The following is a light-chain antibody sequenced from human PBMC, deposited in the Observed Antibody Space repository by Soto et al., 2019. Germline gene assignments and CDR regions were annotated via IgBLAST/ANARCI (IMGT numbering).Light chain of an antibody. Sequence: QSALTQPASVSGSPGQSITISCTGTSSDVGRYNYVSWYQQHPGKAPKLMIYDVSNRPSGVSNRFSGSKSANTASLTISGLQAEDEADYYCSSYTITSTWVFGGGTKVTVL. V-gene: IGLV2-14*03. CDR3: SSYTITSTWV. CDR2: DVS. CDR1: SSDVGRYNY. J-gene: IGLJ3*02.